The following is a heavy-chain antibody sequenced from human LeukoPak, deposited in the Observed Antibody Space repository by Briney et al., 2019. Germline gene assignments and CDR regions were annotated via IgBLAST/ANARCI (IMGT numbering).Heavy chain of an antibody. CDR2: IYNGGST. CDR1: GFTVSSNY. V-gene: IGHV3-53*01. CDR3: AREYYDNSGGEDAFDI. Sequence: PGGSLRLSCAASGFTVSSNYMNWVRQAPAQGLEWVSVIYNGGSTFYADSVDGRFTISRDNSNNTRYLQMNSLRAEDTAMYYCAREYYDNSGGEDAFDIWGPGTMVTVSS. D-gene: IGHD3-22*01. J-gene: IGHJ3*02.